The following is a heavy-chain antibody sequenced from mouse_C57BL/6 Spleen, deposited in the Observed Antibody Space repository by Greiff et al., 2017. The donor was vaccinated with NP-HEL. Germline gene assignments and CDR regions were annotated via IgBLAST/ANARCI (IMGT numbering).Heavy chain of an antibody. Sequence: EVQLVESGGGLVKPGGSLKLSCAASGFTFSSYAMSWVRQTPEKRLEWVATISDGGSYTYYPDNVKGRFTISRDNAKNNLYLQMSHLKSEDTAMYYCARVWVYFDDWGQGTTLTVSS. J-gene: IGHJ2*01. CDR1: GFTFSSYA. V-gene: IGHV5-4*01. CDR3: ARVWVYFDD. CDR2: ISDGGSYT.